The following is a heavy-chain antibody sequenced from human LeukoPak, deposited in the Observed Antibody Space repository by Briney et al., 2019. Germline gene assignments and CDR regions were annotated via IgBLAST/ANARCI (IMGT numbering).Heavy chain of an antibody. Sequence: SETLSLTCTVSGGSISSYCWSWIRQPPGKGLEWIGYIYYSGSTNYNPSLKSRVTISVDTSKNQFSLKLSSVTAADTAVCYCASGGGSYGRWYFDLWGRGTLVTVSS. V-gene: IGHV4-59*01. CDR2: IYYSGST. D-gene: IGHD1-26*01. CDR3: ASGGGSYGRWYFDL. J-gene: IGHJ2*01. CDR1: GGSISSYC.